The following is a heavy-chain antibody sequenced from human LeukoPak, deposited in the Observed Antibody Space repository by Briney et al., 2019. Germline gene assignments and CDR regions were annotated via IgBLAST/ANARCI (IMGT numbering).Heavy chain of an antibody. J-gene: IGHJ4*02. CDR1: GFTFSSYA. CDR2: ISYDGSNK. Sequence: PGGSLRPSCAASGFTFSSYAMHWVRQAPGKGLEWVAVISYDGSNKYYADSVKGRFTISRDNSKNTLYLQMNSLRAEDTAVYYCARSRVVVVPAAMNYWGQGTLVTVSS. CDR3: ARSRVVVVPAAMNY. D-gene: IGHD2-2*01. V-gene: IGHV3-30*04.